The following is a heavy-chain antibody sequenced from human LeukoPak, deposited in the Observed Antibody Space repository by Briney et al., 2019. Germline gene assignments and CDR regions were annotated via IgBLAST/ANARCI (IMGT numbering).Heavy chain of an antibody. Sequence: PPGGSLRLSCAASGFTFSSYGMYWVRQAPGKGLEWVAVISYDGPNKYYADSVKGRFTISRDNAKNSLSLQMNSLRAEDTAVYYCARPLMYYYGSETYFWFDPWGQGTLVTVSS. D-gene: IGHD3-10*01. CDR2: ISYDGPNK. V-gene: IGHV3-30*03. CDR3: ARPLMYYYGSETYFWFDP. CDR1: GFTFSSYG. J-gene: IGHJ5*02.